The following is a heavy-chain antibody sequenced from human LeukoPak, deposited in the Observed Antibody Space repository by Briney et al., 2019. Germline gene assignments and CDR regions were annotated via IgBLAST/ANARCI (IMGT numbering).Heavy chain of an antibody. J-gene: IGHJ6*03. CDR1: GFTFSSYS. Sequence: GGSLRLSCAASGFTFSSYSMNWVRQAPGKGLEWVSYISSSGSTIYYADSVKGRFTISRDNAKNSLYLQMNSLRAEDTAVYYCARGGITMVRGVIFYYYYMDVWGKGTTVTVSS. CDR3: ARGGITMVRGVIFYYYYMDV. D-gene: IGHD3-10*01. V-gene: IGHV3-48*04. CDR2: ISSSGSTI.